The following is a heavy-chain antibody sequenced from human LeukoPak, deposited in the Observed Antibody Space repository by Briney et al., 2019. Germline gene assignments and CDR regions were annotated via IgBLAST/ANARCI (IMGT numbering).Heavy chain of an antibody. Sequence: GGSLRLSCTASGFTFSRYWMHWVRQAPGKGLVWVSRINSDGSATTYADSVRGRFSTSRDNAKNTVYLQMNSLRGDDTGVYYCAKGSPGGGYSYGDYFDSWGQGTLVTVSS. CDR1: GFTFSRYW. J-gene: IGHJ4*02. CDR2: INSDGSAT. V-gene: IGHV3-74*01. D-gene: IGHD5-18*01. CDR3: AKGSPGGGYSYGDYFDS.